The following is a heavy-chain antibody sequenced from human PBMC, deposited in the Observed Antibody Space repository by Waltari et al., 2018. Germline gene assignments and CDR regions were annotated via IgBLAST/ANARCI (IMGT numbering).Heavy chain of an antibody. Sequence: EVQLVESGGGLVQPGGSLRLACAASAFIFSDFWVHWVRQAPGKGLMWVSRFKSDGSSTAYADFVKGRFTVSRETARNTLYLQMNSLSAEDTAVYYCARGGQVLNWPFDMWGQGTVVTVSS. CDR2: FKSDGSST. V-gene: IGHV3-74*01. D-gene: IGHD2-2*01. J-gene: IGHJ3*02. CDR1: AFIFSDFW. CDR3: ARGGQVLNWPFDM.